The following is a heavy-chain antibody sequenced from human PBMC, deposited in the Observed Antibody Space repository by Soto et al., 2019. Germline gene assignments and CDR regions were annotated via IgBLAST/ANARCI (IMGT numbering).Heavy chain of an antibody. CDR1: GGSISSGGYY. J-gene: IGHJ4*02. CDR2: IYYSGST. D-gene: IGHD6-6*01. Sequence: QVQLQESGPGLVKPSQTLSLTCTVSGGSISSGGYYWSWIRQHPGKGLEWIGYIYYSGSTYYNPSRKCRVTLSVDTSKNQFSLKLSSVTAAVTAVYYFAVSSIAARPGYWVQGTLVTFSS. CDR3: AVSSIAARPGY. V-gene: IGHV4-31*03.